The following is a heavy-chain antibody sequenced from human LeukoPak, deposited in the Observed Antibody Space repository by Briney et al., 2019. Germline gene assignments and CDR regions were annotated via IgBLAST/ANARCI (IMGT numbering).Heavy chain of an antibody. Sequence: SETLSLTCTVSGGSISSYYWSWIRQPPGKGLEWIGYIYSSGSNYNPSLKSRVTMSIDTSTNQLSLKLSSVTAADTAVYYCARDSGTTGEVKFDPWGQGTLVTVSS. CDR1: GGSISSYY. J-gene: IGHJ5*02. CDR3: ARDSGTTGEVKFDP. D-gene: IGHD3-10*01. V-gene: IGHV4-59*12. CDR2: IYSSGS.